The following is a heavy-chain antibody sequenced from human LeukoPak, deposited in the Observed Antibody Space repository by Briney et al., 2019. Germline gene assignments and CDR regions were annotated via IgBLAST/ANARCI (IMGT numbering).Heavy chain of an antibody. V-gene: IGHV3-9*03. D-gene: IGHD1-26*01. J-gene: IGHJ3*02. CDR2: INWNSGTI. Sequence: PGGSLRLSCATSGFTFSNFWMHWVRQAPGKGLEWVSGINWNSGTIGYADSVKGRFTISRDNAKNSLYLQMNSLRAEDMALYYCAKDSEGGSYSFGAFDIWGQGTMVTVSS. CDR3: AKDSEGGSYSFGAFDI. CDR1: GFTFSNFW.